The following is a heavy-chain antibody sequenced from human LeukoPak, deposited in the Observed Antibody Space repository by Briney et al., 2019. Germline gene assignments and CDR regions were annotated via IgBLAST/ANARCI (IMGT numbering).Heavy chain of an antibody. CDR2: IYYSGST. CDR1: GGSISSSSYY. CDR3: ARGGLQYSYGYDY. D-gene: IGHD5-18*01. J-gene: IGHJ4*02. Sequence: SETLSLTCTVSGGSISSSSYYWGWIRQPPGKGLEWIGSIYYSGSTYYNPSLKSRVTISVDTSKNQFSLKLVSVTAADTAVYYCARGGLQYSYGYDYWGQGTLVTVSS. V-gene: IGHV4-39*07.